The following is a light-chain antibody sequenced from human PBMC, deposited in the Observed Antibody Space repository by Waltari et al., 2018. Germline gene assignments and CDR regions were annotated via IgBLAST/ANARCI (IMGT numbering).Light chain of an antibody. Sequence: QSVLTQPASVSGSPGQSLTIPCTGSSHDADDFNYVAWYQQHPDKAPKLILFDVTTRASGVSSRFSGSKSANTASLTISGLQAEDEAFYYCSSHTTRSLLGVFGGGTKLTVL. CDR3: SSHTTRSLLGV. V-gene: IGLV2-14*03. J-gene: IGLJ3*02. CDR1: SHDADDFNY. CDR2: DVT.